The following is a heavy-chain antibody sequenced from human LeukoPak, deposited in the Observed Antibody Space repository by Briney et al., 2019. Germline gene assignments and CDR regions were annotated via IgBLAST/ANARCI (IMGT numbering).Heavy chain of an antibody. V-gene: IGHV3-30-3*01. CDR3: ARETDGMDV. D-gene: IGHD2-21*02. CDR2: ISYDGGNK. CDR1: GFTFSSYA. Sequence: GGSLRLSCAASGFTFSSYAIHWVRQAPGKGLEWVAGISYDGGNKYYADSVKGRFTISRDNSKSTLSLQMNSLSPEDTAVYYCARETDGMDVWGQGTTVTVSS. J-gene: IGHJ6*02.